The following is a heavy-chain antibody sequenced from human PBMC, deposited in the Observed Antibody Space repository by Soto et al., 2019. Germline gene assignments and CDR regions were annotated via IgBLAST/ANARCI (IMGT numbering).Heavy chain of an antibody. CDR3: AMVDNYGPPTTQDA. D-gene: IGHD5-12*01. Sequence: QVQLVQSGDEVRKPGSSVKVSCKASGYIFVNYGIAWVRQAPGQGLEWMGWISPYSGNTHYASKVQGRLTMTTDTXXSTAYMDRGSLTSDDTAVYYCAMVDNYGPPTTQDAWGQGTTVTVSS. J-gene: IGHJ6*02. V-gene: IGHV1-18*01. CDR1: GYIFVNYG. CDR2: ISPYSGNT.